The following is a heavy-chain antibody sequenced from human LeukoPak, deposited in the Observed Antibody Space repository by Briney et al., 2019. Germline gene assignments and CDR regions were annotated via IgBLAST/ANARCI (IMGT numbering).Heavy chain of an antibody. CDR2: IHSNGGST. J-gene: IGHJ4*02. CDR1: GFTFSSFA. V-gene: IGHV3-64D*09. CDR3: VKGAWSGYYDFFDY. D-gene: IGHD3-3*01. Sequence: PGGSLRLSWSASGFTFSSFAMHWVRQAPGKGLEYVSAIHSNGGSTYYADSVKGRFTISRDNSKNTLSLQMSSLRAEDTAVYYCVKGAWSGYYDFFDYWGQGTLVTVSS.